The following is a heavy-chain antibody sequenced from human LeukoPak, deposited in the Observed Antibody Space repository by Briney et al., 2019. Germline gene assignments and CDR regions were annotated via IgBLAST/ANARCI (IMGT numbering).Heavy chain of an antibody. V-gene: IGHV3-7*04. Sequence: GGSLRLSCAASGFTFSSHWVSWVRQAPGRGLEWVANINEDGSGTYYVDSVKGRFTISRDNARNSLYLQINSLRAEDTAVYYCARDRPLTNWGQGTLVTVSS. CDR3: ARDRPLTN. J-gene: IGHJ4*02. D-gene: IGHD3-9*01. CDR2: INEDGSGT. CDR1: GFTFSSHW.